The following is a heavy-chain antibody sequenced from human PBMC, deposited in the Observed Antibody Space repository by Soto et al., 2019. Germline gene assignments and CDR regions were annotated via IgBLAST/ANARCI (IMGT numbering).Heavy chain of an antibody. Sequence: GSLRLSCAASGFIFNTYGMSWVRQAPGKGLEWVATFSGSANYIYYSDSVKGRFTISRDSTKNTLFLQMNSLSADDPAIYFCDRPIKATGSKFDFWGQGTQVTVSS. CDR3: DRPIKATGSKFDF. D-gene: IGHD3-10*01. CDR1: GFIFNTYG. J-gene: IGHJ4*02. CDR2: FSGSANYI. V-gene: IGHV3-23*01.